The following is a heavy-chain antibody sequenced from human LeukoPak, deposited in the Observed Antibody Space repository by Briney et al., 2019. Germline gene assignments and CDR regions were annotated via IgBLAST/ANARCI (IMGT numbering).Heavy chain of an antibody. D-gene: IGHD3-22*01. CDR1: GFTFSSYA. J-gene: IGHJ3*02. CDR2: ISGSGGST. V-gene: IGHV3-23*01. CDR3: AKVSTMIRNMGMGAFDI. Sequence: PGGSLRLSCAASGFTFSSYAMSWVRQAPGKGLEWVSAISGSGGSTYYADSVKGRFTISSDNSKNTLYLQMNSLRAEDTAVYYCAKVSTMIRNMGMGAFDIWGQGTMVTVSS.